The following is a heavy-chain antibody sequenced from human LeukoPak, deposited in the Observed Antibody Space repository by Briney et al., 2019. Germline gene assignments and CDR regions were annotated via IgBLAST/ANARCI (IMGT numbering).Heavy chain of an antibody. D-gene: IGHD6-25*01. V-gene: IGHV3-21*01. CDR2: ISSSSSYI. J-gene: IGHJ4*02. CDR3: ARDFPTYKSGWPIDY. CDR1: GFTFSSYS. Sequence: GGSLRLSCAASGFTFSSYSMNWVRQAPGKGLEWVSSISSSSSYIYYAGSVKGRFTISRDNAKNLLYLQMNSLRTEDTAVYYCARDFPTYKSGWPIDYWGQGTLVTVSS.